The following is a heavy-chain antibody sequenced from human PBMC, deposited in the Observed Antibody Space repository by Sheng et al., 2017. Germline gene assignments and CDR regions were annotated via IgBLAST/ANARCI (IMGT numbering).Heavy chain of an antibody. Sequence: QVQLVESGGGVVQPGRSLRLSCAASGFTFSSYGMHWVRQAPGKGLEWVAVIWYDGSNKYYADSVKGRFTISRDNSKNTLYLQMNSLRAEDTAVYYCAREGGLLWFGELSYYFDYWAREP. CDR1: GFTFSSYG. CDR2: IWYDGSNK. V-gene: IGHV3-33*01. J-gene: IGHJ4*02. CDR3: AREGGLLWFGELSYYFDY. D-gene: IGHD3-10*01.